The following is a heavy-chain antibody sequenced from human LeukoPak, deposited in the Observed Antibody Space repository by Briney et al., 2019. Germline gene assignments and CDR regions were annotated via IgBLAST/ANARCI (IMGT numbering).Heavy chain of an antibody. CDR2: ISYDGSNK. J-gene: IGHJ4*02. CDR3: ARERSLWFGELPLDY. CDR1: GFTFSSYG. Sequence: GGSLRLSCAASGFTFSSYGMHWVRQAPGKGLEWVAVISYDGSNKYYADSVKGRFTISRDNSKNTLYLQMNSLRAEDTAVYYCARERSLWFGELPLDYWGQGTLVTVSS. D-gene: IGHD3-10*01. V-gene: IGHV3-30*03.